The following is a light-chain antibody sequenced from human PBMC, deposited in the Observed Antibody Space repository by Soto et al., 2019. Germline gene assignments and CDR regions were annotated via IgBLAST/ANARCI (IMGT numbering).Light chain of an antibody. CDR2: DVS. V-gene: IGLV2-14*01. J-gene: IGLJ2*01. CDR3: SSYTNSRTLV. CDR1: SRDVGAYNY. Sequence: QSALTQPASVSGSPGQSITISCTVSSRDVGAYNYVSWYQQYPGKAPKLMIYDVSNRPSGVSNRFSASKSGNTASLTISGLQAEDEADYYCSSYTNSRTLVFGGGTQLTVL.